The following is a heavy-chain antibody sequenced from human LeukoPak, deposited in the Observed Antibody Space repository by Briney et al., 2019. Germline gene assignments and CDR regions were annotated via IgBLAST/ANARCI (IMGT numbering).Heavy chain of an antibody. CDR1: GGTFSSYA. CDR2: IIPIFGTA. Sequence: SVKVSCKASGGTFSSYAISWVRQAPGQGLEWMGGIIPIFGTANYAQRFQGRVTITADESTSTAYMELSSLRSEDTAVYYCARGYSSANWFDPWGQGTLVTVSS. J-gene: IGHJ5*02. D-gene: IGHD3-16*02. CDR3: ARGYSSANWFDP. V-gene: IGHV1-69*13.